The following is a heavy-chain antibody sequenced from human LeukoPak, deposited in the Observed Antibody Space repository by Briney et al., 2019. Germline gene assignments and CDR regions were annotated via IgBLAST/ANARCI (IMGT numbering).Heavy chain of an antibody. J-gene: IGHJ3*02. V-gene: IGHV4-39*07. Sequence: SETLSLTCTVSGGSISSSSYYWGWIRQPPGKGLEWIGSIYYSGSTYYNPSLKSRVTISVDTSKNQFSLKLKSVTTADTAVYYCARGAYPDAFDIWGQGTMVTVSS. CDR3: ARGAYPDAFDI. D-gene: IGHD2-2*02. CDR2: IYYSGST. CDR1: GGSISSSSYY.